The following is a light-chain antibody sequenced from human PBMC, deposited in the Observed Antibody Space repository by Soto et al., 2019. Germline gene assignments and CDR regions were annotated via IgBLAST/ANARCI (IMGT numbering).Light chain of an antibody. CDR3: QQSHSIPWT. CDR1: QSVSSN. J-gene: IGKJ1*01. V-gene: IGKV3-15*01. CDR2: GAS. Sequence: EIVMMQSPATLSVSPGESVTLSCRASQSVSSNLAWYQQKPGQAPRLLIYGASTRATGIPARFSGSGSGTEFTLTISSLQPEDFATYYCQQSHSIPWTFGQGTKVDIK.